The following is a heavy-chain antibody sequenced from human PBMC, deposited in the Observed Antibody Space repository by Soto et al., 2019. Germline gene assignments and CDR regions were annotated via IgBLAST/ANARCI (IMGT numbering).Heavy chain of an antibody. CDR2: INHGGST. CDR3: ARGITMVRGVSMYGMDV. V-gene: IGHV4-34*01. J-gene: IGHJ6*02. D-gene: IGHD3-10*01. Sequence: WTWIRQPPGKGLEWIGEINHGGSTNYNPSLKSRVTILLDTSKNQFSLRLSSVTAADTAVYYCARGITMVRGVSMYGMDVWGQGTTVTVSS.